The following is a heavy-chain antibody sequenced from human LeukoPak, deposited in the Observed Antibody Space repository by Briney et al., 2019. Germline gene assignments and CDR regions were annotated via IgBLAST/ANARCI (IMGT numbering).Heavy chain of an antibody. D-gene: IGHD2-15*01. Sequence: SETLSLTCTVSGGSFSSYYWSWIRQPPGKGLEWIGYIYYSGSTNYNPSLKSRVTISVDTSKNQFSLELSSVTAADTAVYYCARVVVAATVHYSDYWGQGTLVTVSS. CDR3: ARVVVAATVHYSDY. J-gene: IGHJ4*02. CDR1: GGSFSSYY. CDR2: IYYSGST. V-gene: IGHV4-59*12.